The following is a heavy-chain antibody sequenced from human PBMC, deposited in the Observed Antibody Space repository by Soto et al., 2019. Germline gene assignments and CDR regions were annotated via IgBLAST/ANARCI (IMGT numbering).Heavy chain of an antibody. CDR3: AKDFTSGGRY. D-gene: IGHD3-16*01. J-gene: IGHJ4*02. CDR1: GFPFSSYS. Sequence: PGGSLRLSCAASGFPFSSYSMSWVRQAPGKGLEWVSAISGSGGSTYYADSVKGRFTISRDNSKNTLYLQMNSLRAEDTAVYYCAKDFTSGGRYWGQGTLVTVSS. V-gene: IGHV3-23*01. CDR2: ISGSGGST.